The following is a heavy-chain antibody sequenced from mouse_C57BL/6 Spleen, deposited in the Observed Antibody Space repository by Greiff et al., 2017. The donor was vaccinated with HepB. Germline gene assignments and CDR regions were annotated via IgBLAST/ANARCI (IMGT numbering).Heavy chain of an antibody. J-gene: IGHJ3*01. Sequence: EVQLQQSGAELVRPGASVKLSCTASGFNIKDDYMHWVKQRPEQGLEWIGWIDPENGDTEYASKFQGKATITADTSSNTAYLQLSSLTSEDTAVYYCTTLYGNGFAYWGQGTLVTVSA. V-gene: IGHV14-4*01. CDR1: GFNIKDDY. D-gene: IGHD2-1*01. CDR2: IDPENGDT. CDR3: TTLYGNGFAY.